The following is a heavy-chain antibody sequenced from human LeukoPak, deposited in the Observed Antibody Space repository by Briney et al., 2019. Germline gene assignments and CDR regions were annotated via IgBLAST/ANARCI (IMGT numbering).Heavy chain of an antibody. D-gene: IGHD2-15*01. CDR3: AREGYEEYYFDY. CDR1: GGSFSGYY. V-gene: IGHV4-34*01. J-gene: IGHJ4*02. Sequence: LETLSLTCAVYGGSFSGYYWSWIRQPPGKGLEWIGEINHSGSTNYNPSLKSRVTISVDTSKNQFSLKLSSVTTADTAVYYCAREGYEEYYFDYWGQGTLVTVSS. CDR2: INHSGST.